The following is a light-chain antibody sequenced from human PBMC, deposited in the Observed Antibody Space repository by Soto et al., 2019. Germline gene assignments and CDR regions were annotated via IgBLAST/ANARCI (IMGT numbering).Light chain of an antibody. J-gene: IGKJ5*01. CDR2: DAS. CDR3: QQYKTYSLLT. Sequence: SLATVSATVGDRVTITCRASQSISSWLAWYQQKLGRAPRLLIYDASSLESGVPSRFSGSGYGTEFTLTISSLQPDDFATYYCQQYKTYSLLT. V-gene: IGKV1-5*01. CDR1: QSISSW.